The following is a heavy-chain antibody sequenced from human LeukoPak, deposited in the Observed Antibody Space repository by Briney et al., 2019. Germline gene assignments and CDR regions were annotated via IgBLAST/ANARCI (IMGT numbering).Heavy chain of an antibody. Sequence: PSETLSLTCTVSGGSISSSSYYWGWIRQPPGKGLEWIAYIYYSGSTYYNPSLKSRVTISVDTSKNQFSLKLSSVTAADTAVYYCARLYYYGSGSPDYWGKGTTVTVSS. J-gene: IGHJ6*04. D-gene: IGHD3-10*01. CDR3: ARLYYYGSGSPDY. V-gene: IGHV4-39*01. CDR1: GGSISSSSYY. CDR2: IYYSGST.